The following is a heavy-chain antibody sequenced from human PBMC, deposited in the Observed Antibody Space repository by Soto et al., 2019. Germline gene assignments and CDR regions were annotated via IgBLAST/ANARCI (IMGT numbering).Heavy chain of an antibody. CDR3: ARDRLASVVIEGTFY. CDR2: ISGSGDDT. D-gene: IGHD2-15*01. J-gene: IGHJ4*02. Sequence: LRLSCAASGFTFSSYEMNWVRQAPGKGLEWVSYISGSGDDTYYADSVKGRFTISRDNSKNTLYLELNSLRAEDTALYYCARDRLASVVIEGTFYWGQGTLVTVSA. V-gene: IGHV3-48*03. CDR1: GFTFSSYE.